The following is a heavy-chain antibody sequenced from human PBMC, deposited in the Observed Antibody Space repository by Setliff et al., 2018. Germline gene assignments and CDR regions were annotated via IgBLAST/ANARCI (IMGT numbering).Heavy chain of an antibody. J-gene: IGHJ4*02. CDR3: ARGGKILEWLYAHDY. CDR1: GGSISSSSYY. V-gene: IGHV4-39*07. Sequence: PSETLSLTCIVSGGSISSSSYYWGWIRQPPGKGLEWLGSIDYSGTIYYNPSLKSRVTISVDTSKNQFSLHLSSVTAADTAVYYCARGGKILEWLYAHDYWGQGTLVTV. D-gene: IGHD3-3*01. CDR2: IDYSGTI.